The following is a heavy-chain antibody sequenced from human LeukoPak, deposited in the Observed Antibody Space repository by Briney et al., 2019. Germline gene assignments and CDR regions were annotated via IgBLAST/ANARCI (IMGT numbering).Heavy chain of an antibody. D-gene: IGHD3-22*01. CDR2: INHSGST. Sequence: PSETLSLTCAVYGGSFSGYYWSWIRQPPGKGLEWIGEINHSGSTNYNPSLKSRVTISVDTSKNQFSLKLSSVTAADTAVYYCARGRPMIVVCYYYGMDVWGQGTTVTVSS. CDR1: GGSFSGYY. V-gene: IGHV4-34*01. J-gene: IGHJ6*02. CDR3: ARGRPMIVVCYYYGMDV.